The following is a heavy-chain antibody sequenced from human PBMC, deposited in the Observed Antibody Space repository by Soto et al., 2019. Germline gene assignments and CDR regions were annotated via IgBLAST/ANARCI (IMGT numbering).Heavy chain of an antibody. D-gene: IGHD2-15*01. Sequence: QVQLVESGGGVVQPGRSLRLSCAASGFTFSSYGMHWVRQAPGKGLEWVAVIWYDGSNKYYADSVKGRFTISRDNSKNTLYLQMISLRAEDTAVYYCARDCSGGSCYSHAFDIWGQGTMVTVSS. CDR2: IWYDGSNK. V-gene: IGHV3-33*01. CDR1: GFTFSSYG. CDR3: ARDCSGGSCYSHAFDI. J-gene: IGHJ3*02.